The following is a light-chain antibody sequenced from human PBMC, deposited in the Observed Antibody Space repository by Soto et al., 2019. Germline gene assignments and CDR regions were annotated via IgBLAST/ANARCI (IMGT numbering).Light chain of an antibody. Sequence: DIVMTQSPLSLPVTPGEPSSISCSASHSLLHSNGYNYLDWYLQKPGQSPQVLIYLGSYRASGVPDRFSGSGSGTDFTLKISRVEAEDVGVYYCMQALQTPLTFGGGTKVDIK. CDR2: LGS. V-gene: IGKV2-28*01. CDR3: MQALQTPLT. J-gene: IGKJ4*01. CDR1: HSLLHSNGYNY.